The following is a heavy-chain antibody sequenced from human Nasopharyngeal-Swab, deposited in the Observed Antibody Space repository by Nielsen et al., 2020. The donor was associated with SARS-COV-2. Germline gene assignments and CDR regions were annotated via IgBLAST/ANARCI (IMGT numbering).Heavy chain of an antibody. CDR1: GFTFSRYA. Sequence: GESLKISCAASGFTFSRYAMSWVRQAPGKGLECVSAISGTGGATYYADSVKGRFIISRDNSKNTLYLQVNSLRAEDTAVYYCVSPLVDGTTHWGQGTLVTVSS. V-gene: IGHV3-23*01. D-gene: IGHD2-21*01. CDR3: VSPLVDGTTH. J-gene: IGHJ4*02. CDR2: ISGTGGAT.